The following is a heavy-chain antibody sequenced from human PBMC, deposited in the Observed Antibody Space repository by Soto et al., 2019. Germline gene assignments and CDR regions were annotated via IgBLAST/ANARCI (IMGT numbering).Heavy chain of an antibody. CDR2: IYHSGST. V-gene: IGHV4-4*02. J-gene: IGHJ4*02. CDR1: GGSISSSNW. Sequence: SETLSLTCAVSGGSISSSNWWSWVRQPPGKGLEWIGEIYHSGSTNYNPSLKSRVTRSVDKSKNQFSLKLSSVTAADTAVYYCARDGRLTLGLDYWGQGTRGTVSS. CDR3: ARDGRLTLGLDY. D-gene: IGHD1-26*01.